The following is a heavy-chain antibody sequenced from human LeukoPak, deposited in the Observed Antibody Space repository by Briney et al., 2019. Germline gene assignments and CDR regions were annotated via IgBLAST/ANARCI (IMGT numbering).Heavy chain of an antibody. CDR1: GFTFSNAW. CDR3: TTIRRWEPDY. V-gene: IGHV3-15*01. Sequence: PGGSLRLSCAASGFTFSNAWMTWARQAPGKGLEWVGRIKTKADGGTADYAAPVKGRFTISRDDSINTLYLQMNSLQTEDTAVYYCTTIRRWEPDYWGQGALVTASS. J-gene: IGHJ4*02. CDR2: IKTKADGGTA. D-gene: IGHD1-26*01.